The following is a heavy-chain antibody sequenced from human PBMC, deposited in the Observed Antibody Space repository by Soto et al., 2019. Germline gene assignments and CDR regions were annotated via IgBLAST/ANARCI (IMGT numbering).Heavy chain of an antibody. V-gene: IGHV1-18*01. CDR1: GYTFTMYG. Sequence: QVQLVQSGAEVKKPGASVKVSCKTSGYTFTMYGISWVRQAPEQGLEWMGWIGTYNGNTNSAQKFQGRVTMTTDTSTSTAYMELRSLRSDDTAVYYCARSPYTNSWYYFDYWGQGTLVTVSS. CDR3: ARSPYTNSWYYFDY. J-gene: IGHJ4*02. D-gene: IGHD6-13*01. CDR2: IGTYNGNT.